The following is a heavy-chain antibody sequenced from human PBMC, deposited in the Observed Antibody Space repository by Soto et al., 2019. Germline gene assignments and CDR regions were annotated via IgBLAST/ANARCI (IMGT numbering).Heavy chain of an antibody. V-gene: IGHV3-48*03. CDR2: ISSSGSTT. D-gene: IGHD5-18*01. CDR1: GFTFSSYE. Sequence: EVQLVESGGGLEQPGGSLRLSCADSGFTFSSYEMNWVRQAPGKGLEWVSYISSSGSTTDYADSVKGRFTISRDNAKNSLYLQMNSLRAEDTAVYYCASRGGYSYGGSFDYWGQGTLVTVSS. CDR3: ASRGGYSYGGSFDY. J-gene: IGHJ4*02.